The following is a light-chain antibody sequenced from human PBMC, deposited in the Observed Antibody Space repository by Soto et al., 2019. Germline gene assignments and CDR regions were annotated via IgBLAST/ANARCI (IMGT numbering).Light chain of an antibody. CDR1: QSVSGN. CDR3: QQYNNWSPIT. V-gene: IGKV3-15*01. Sequence: EIVMTQSPATLSVSPGERATLSCRASQSVSGNLAWYQQKPGQAPRLLIYGAPTRATGIPARFSGSGSGTEFTLTISSLQSEDFAVYYCQQYNNWSPITFGQGTRLEIK. CDR2: GAP. J-gene: IGKJ5*01.